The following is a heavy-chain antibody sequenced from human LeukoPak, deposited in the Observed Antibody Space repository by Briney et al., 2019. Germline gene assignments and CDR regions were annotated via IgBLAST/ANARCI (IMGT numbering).Heavy chain of an antibody. V-gene: IGHV3-66*02. CDR2: IYSGGST. D-gene: IGHD2-2*02. J-gene: IGHJ4*02. Sequence: GGSLRLSCAASGFTFSSYAMSWVRQAPGKGLEWVSVIYSGGSTYYADSVKGRFTISRDNSKNTLYLQMNSLRAEDTAVYSCARGYCTSSSCYNDYWGQGTLVTVSS. CDR3: ARGYCTSSSCYNDY. CDR1: GFTFSSYA.